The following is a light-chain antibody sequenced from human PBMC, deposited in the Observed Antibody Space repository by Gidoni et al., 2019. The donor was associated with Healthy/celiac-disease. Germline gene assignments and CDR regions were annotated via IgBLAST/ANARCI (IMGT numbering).Light chain of an antibody. CDR2: LGS. CDR3: MQDLQTPRT. Sequence: DIVMTQSPLSLPVTPGEPVSISCRSSHSLLHSNGYNYLDWYLQKPGQSLQLLIYLGSNRAAGVPDRFSGSGSGTDFTLKISRVEGEDVGVYYCMQDLQTPRTFGQGTKVEIK. V-gene: IGKV2-28*01. CDR1: HSLLHSNGYNY. J-gene: IGKJ1*01.